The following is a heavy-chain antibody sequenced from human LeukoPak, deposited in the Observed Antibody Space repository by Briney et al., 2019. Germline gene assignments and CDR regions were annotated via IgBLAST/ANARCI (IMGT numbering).Heavy chain of an antibody. CDR2: IVPIFGTA. V-gene: IGHV1-69*13. CDR3: ARDVKPYYYGSGSYKYYMDV. CDR1: GGTFSSYA. Sequence: SVKVSCKASGGTFSSYAISWVRQAPGQGLEWMGGIVPIFGTANYAQKFQGRVTITADESTSTAYMELSSLRSEDTAVYYCARDVKPYYYGSGSYKYYMDVWGKGTTVTISS. D-gene: IGHD3-10*01. J-gene: IGHJ6*03.